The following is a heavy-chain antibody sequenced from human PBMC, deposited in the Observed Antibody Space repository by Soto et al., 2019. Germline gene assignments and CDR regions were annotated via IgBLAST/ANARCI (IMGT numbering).Heavy chain of an antibody. V-gene: IGHV4-59*08. CDR1: GGSISSYY. J-gene: IGHJ6*02. D-gene: IGHD3-10*01. Sequence: PSETLSLTCTVSGGSISSYYWSWIRQPPGKGLEWIGYIYYSGSTNYNPSLKSRVTISVDTSKNQFSLKLSSVTAADTAVYYCARHRGGSGSYYEDRYYYYGMDVWGQGTTVTVSS. CDR2: IYYSGST. CDR3: ARHRGGSGSYYEDRYYYYGMDV.